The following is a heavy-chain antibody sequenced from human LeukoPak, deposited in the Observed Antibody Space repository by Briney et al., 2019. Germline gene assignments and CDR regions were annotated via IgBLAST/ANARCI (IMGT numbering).Heavy chain of an antibody. CDR3: ARGAVAGL. CDR1: GFAVSGNY. Sequence: GGSLRLSCAASGFAVSGNYMSWVRQAPGKGLEWVSVLYIGGSTYYADSVEGRFTISRDNSKNTLYLQMNSLRGEDTAVYYCARGAVAGLWGQGTLVTVSS. CDR2: LYIGGST. D-gene: IGHD6-19*01. J-gene: IGHJ4*02. V-gene: IGHV3-53*01.